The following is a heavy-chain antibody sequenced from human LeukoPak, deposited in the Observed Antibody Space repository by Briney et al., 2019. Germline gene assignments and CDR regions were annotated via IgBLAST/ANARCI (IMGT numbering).Heavy chain of an antibody. V-gene: IGHV3-74*01. J-gene: IGHJ4*02. Sequence: PGGSLRLSCAASGFTFSSYWMHWVRQAPGKGLVWVSRINSGGSITSYADSVKGRFTISRDNAKNTLYLQMNSLRAEDTAVYYCARASSYSYGYGYWGQGTLVTVSS. CDR1: GFTFSSYW. D-gene: IGHD5-18*01. CDR3: ARASSYSYGYGY. CDR2: INSGGSIT.